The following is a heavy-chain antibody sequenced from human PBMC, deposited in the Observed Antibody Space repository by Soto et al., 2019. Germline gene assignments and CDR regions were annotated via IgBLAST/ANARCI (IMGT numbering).Heavy chain of an antibody. Sequence: EVQLLESGGGLVEPGGSRRLSCAASGFTFSSYTMSWVRQAPGKGLEWVSTISGSGSSTYSPDSVKGRFTISRDNSKNTLYLQMNSLRVEDTAIYYCAKAWGIDYWGQGTLVTVSS. CDR1: GFTFSSYT. CDR3: AKAWGIDY. V-gene: IGHV3-23*01. CDR2: ISGSGSST. D-gene: IGHD7-27*01. J-gene: IGHJ4*02.